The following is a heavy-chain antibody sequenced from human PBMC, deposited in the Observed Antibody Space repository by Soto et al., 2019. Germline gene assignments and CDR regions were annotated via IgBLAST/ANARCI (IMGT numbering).Heavy chain of an antibody. V-gene: IGHV1-2*02. J-gene: IGHJ4*02. CDR2: IKSNGGDP. CDR3: RAYYYGSSGYISRGFDY. CDR1: RFIFTGYY. D-gene: IGHD3-22*01. Sequence: EASVKVSCKASRFIFTGYYIHWVRQAPGQGLEWMGWIKSNGGDPKYSQKFQDRVTMTEDTSTDTAYMELSSLRSEDTAVYYCRAYYYGSSGYISRGFDYWGQGTLVTVSS.